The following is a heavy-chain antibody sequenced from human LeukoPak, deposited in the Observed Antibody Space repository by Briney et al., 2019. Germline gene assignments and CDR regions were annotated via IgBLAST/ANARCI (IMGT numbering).Heavy chain of an antibody. Sequence: PGGSLRLSCAASGFTFSSYAMHWVRQAPGKGLEYVSAISSNGGSTYYANSVKGRFTISRDNSKNTLYLQMGSLRAEDMAVYYCAGGYCSSTCCYPTDYWGQGTLVTVSS. V-gene: IGHV3-64*01. CDR2: ISSNGGST. CDR3: AGGYCSSTCCYPTDY. D-gene: IGHD2-2*01. CDR1: GFTFSSYA. J-gene: IGHJ4*02.